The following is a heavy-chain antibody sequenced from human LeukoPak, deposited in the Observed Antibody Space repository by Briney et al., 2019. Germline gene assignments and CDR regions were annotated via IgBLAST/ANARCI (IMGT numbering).Heavy chain of an antibody. J-gene: IGHJ4*02. D-gene: IGHD2-2*01. Sequence: GASVKVSCKVSGYTLTELSMHWVRQAPGKGLEWMGGFDPEDGETIYAQKFQGRVTMTEDTSTDTAYMELSSLRSEDTAVYYCATGPLSRYCSSTSCYRTSDYWGQGTLVTVSS. CDR1: GYTLTELS. CDR3: ATGPLSRYCSSTSCYRTSDY. V-gene: IGHV1-24*01. CDR2: FDPEDGET.